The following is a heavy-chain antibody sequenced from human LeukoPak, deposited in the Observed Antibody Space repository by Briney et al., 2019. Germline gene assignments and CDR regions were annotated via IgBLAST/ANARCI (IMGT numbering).Heavy chain of an antibody. CDR1: GFTFSSYA. CDR2: ISYDGSNK. Sequence: GGSLRLSCAASGFTFSSYAMHWLRQAPGKGLEWVAVISYDGSNKYYAESVKGRFTISRDNSKNTLYLQMNSLRDEDTAVYYCARDSYGMDVWGQGPTVTVSS. CDR3: ARDSYGMDV. V-gene: IGHV3-30-3*01. J-gene: IGHJ6*02.